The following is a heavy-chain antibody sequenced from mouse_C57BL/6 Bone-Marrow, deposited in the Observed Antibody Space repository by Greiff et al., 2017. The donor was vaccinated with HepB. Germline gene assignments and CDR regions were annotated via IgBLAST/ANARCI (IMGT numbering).Heavy chain of an antibody. CDR2: IDPEDGDT. CDR3: TTFYYDYEDY. J-gene: IGHJ2*01. V-gene: IGHV14-1*01. CDR1: GFNFKDYY. D-gene: IGHD2-4*01. Sequence: VHVQQSGAELVRPGASVKLSCTASGFNFKDYYMHWVKQRPEQGLEWIGRIDPEDGDTEYAPKFQGKATMTADTSSNTAYLQLSSLTSEDTAVYYCTTFYYDYEDYWGQGTTLTVSS.